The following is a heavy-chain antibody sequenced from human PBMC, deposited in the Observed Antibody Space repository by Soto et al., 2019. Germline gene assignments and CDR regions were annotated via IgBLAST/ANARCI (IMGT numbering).Heavy chain of an antibody. CDR3: SRLPRNNRGAPLDY. CDR1: GFSFGDYA. CDR2: ITSKRYGGAT. Sequence: EVQLVESGGGLEHPGRSLRLSCTASGFSFGDYAIIWFRQAPGKGPEWVGLITSKRYGGATEYAASVRGRFTLSRDDSKSTAYLQMTSLKIDDTAVYHCSRLPRNNRGAPLDYWGQGTQVTVPS. V-gene: IGHV3-49*03. D-gene: IGHD3-10*01. J-gene: IGHJ4*02.